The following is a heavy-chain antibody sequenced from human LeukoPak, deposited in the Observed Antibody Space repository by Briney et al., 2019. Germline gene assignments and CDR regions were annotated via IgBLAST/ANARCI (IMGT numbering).Heavy chain of an antibody. CDR2: MNPNSGNT. J-gene: IGHJ5*02. CDR3: ARAPTVTRRSCWFDP. Sequence: ASVKVSCKASGYTFTGYYMHWVRQATGQGLEWMGWMNPNSGNTGYAQKFQGRVTITRNTSISTAYMELSSLRSEDTAVYYCARAPTVTRRSCWFDPWGQGTLVTVSS. D-gene: IGHD4-17*01. V-gene: IGHV1-8*03. CDR1: GYTFTGYY.